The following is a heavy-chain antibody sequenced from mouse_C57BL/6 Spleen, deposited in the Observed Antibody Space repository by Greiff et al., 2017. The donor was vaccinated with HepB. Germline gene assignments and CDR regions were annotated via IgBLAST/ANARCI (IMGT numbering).Heavy chain of an antibody. J-gene: IGHJ1*03. V-gene: IGHV5-6*01. CDR3: ARGDWYFDV. CDR1: GFTFSSYG. Sequence: EVKLQESGGDLVKPGGSLKLSCAASGFTFSSYGMSWVRQTPDKRLEWVATISSGGSYTYYPDSVKGRFTISRDNAKNTLYLQMSSLKSEDTAMYYCARGDWYFDVWGTGTTVTVSS. CDR2: ISSGGSYT.